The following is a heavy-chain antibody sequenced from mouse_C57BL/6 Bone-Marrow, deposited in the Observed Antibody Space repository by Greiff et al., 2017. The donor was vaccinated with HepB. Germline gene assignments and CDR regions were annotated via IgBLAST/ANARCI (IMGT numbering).Heavy chain of an antibody. J-gene: IGHJ4*01. CDR1: GFTFTDYY. CDR2: IRNKANGYTT. Sequence: EVKLVESGGGLVQPGGSLSLSCAASGFTFTDYYMSWVRQPPGKALEWLGFIRNKANGYTTEYSASVKGRFTISRDNSQSILYLQMNALRAEDSATYYCARYDPVDAMDYWGQGTSVTVSS. V-gene: IGHV7-3*01. CDR3: ARYDPVDAMDY.